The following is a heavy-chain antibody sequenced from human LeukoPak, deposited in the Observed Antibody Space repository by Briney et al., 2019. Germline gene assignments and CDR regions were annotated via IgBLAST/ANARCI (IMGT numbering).Heavy chain of an antibody. D-gene: IGHD3-3*01. CDR1: GGSISNYY. CDR2: IYSSGDT. V-gene: IGHV4-4*07. CDR3: VRERVGYYTSGRGPRFDC. J-gene: IGHJ4*02. Sequence: PSETLSLTCTVSGGSISNYYWSWVRQPAGKGLEWIGRIYSSGDTNYNLSLTSRVTISVDKSQNQLSLKLISVTPADTAVYYCVRERVGYYTSGRGPRFDCWGQGALVTVS.